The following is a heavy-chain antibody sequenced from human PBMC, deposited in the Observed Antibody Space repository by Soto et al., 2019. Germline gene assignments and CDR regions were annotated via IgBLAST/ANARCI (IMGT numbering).Heavy chain of an antibody. CDR1: GYTFTSYA. J-gene: IGHJ4*02. CDR2: INAGNGNT. CDR3: ARVQMEELYYYDSSGYYDPLFDY. V-gene: IGHV1-3*01. D-gene: IGHD3-22*01. Sequence: ASVKVSCKASGYTFTSYAMHWVRQAPGQRLEWMGWINAGNGNTKYSQKFQGRVTITRDTSASTAYMELSSLRSEDTAVYYCARVQMEELYYYDSSGYYDPLFDYWGQGTLVTVSS.